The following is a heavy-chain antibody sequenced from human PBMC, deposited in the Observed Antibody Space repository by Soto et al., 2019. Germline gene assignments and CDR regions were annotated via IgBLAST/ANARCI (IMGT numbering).Heavy chain of an antibody. D-gene: IGHD1-26*01. Sequence: SVKVSCRASEGTFSSYAISWGRQAPGQGLEWMGGIIPIFGTANYAQKFQGRVTITADKSTSTAYMELSSLRSEDTAVYYWASSFIVAATMCWFDPWGQGTLVTVSS. CDR2: IIPIFGTA. CDR3: ASSFIVAATMCWFDP. J-gene: IGHJ5*01. CDR1: EGTFSSYA. V-gene: IGHV1-69*06.